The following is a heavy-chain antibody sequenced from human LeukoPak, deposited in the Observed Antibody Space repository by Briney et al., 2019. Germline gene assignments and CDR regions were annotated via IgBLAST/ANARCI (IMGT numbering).Heavy chain of an antibody. J-gene: IGHJ6*03. CDR2: INAGNGNT. V-gene: IGHV1-3*03. CDR1: GYTFTSYA. CDR3: ARGEYYYYMDV. D-gene: IGHD1-26*01. Sequence: ASVTVSCKASGYTFTSYAMHWVCQAPGQRLEWMGWINAGNGNTKYSQEFQGRVTITRDTSASTAYMELSSLRSEDMAVYYCARGEYYYYMDVWGKGTTVTVSS.